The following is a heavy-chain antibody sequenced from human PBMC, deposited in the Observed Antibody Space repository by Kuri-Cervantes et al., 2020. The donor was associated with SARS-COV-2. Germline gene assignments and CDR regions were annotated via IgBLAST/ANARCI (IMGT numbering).Heavy chain of an antibody. CDR2: INPNSGGT. J-gene: IGHJ4*02. V-gene: IGHV1-2*02. CDR3: AREEAVAGNGGLDY. CDR1: GYTFTGYY. Sequence: ASVKVSCKASGYTFTGYYMHWVRQAPGQGLEWMGWINPNSGGTNYAQKFQGRVTMTRDTSISTAYMELSSLRAEDTAVYYCAREEAVAGNGGLDYWGQGTLVTVSS. D-gene: IGHD6-19*01.